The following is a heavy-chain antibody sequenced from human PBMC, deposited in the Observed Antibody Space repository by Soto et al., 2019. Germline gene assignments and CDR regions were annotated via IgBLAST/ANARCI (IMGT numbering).Heavy chain of an antibody. Sequence: QAQLVQSGAEVRKPGASVKVSCKASGYTFTTYGINWVRQAPGQGLEWMGWISTYNGNPNDAPKLQGRLTMTTDTPTSTAYMELRCLRSADTAVYFCARGDYYDSSGIFDYWGQGTLVTVSS. CDR2: ISTYNGNP. V-gene: IGHV1-18*01. CDR3: ARGDYYDSSGIFDY. CDR1: GYTFTTYG. D-gene: IGHD3-22*01. J-gene: IGHJ4*02.